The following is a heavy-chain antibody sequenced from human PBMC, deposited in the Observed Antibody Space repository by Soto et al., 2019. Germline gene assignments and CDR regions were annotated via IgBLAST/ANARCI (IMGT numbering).Heavy chain of an antibody. CDR3: AREGVRGMEV. CDR1: GYTFTSYD. J-gene: IGHJ6*01. Sequence: QVQLVQSGAEVKKPGASVKVSCKASGYTFTSYDINWVRQATGQGLEWMGWMNPNSANTGYAQKFHGRVSMTRNTSIRTAYMGLSSVRSEDTAVYYCAREGVRGMEVWGQGTAVTVSS. CDR2: MNPNSANT. V-gene: IGHV1-8*01. D-gene: IGHD3-16*01.